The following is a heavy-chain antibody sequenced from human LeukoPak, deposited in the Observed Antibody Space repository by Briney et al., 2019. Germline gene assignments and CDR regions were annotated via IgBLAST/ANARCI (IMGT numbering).Heavy chain of an antibody. CDR3: AKDDIVVVPAANPHDY. CDR2: ISGSGGSR. J-gene: IGHJ4*02. CDR1: GFTFSSYA. Sequence: GGSLRLSCAASGFTFSSYAMSWVRQAPGKGLEWVSAISGSGGSRNYADSVKGRFTISRDNSKNTPYLQMNSLRAEDTAVYYCAKDDIVVVPAANPHDYWGQGTLVTVSS. V-gene: IGHV3-23*01. D-gene: IGHD2-2*01.